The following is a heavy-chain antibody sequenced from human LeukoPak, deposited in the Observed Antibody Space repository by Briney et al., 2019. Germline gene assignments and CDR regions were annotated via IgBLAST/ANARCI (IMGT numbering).Heavy chain of an antibody. CDR2: IYYSGRT. Sequence: SQTLSLICTVSGGSISSGGYYWSWIRQPPGKGLEWIGYIYYSGRTNYNPSLKSRVTISVDTSKNQFSLKLSSVTAADTAVYYCARGFSGDNDAFDIWGQGTMVTVSS. J-gene: IGHJ3*02. CDR3: ARGFSGDNDAFDI. V-gene: IGHV4-61*08. CDR1: GGSISSGGYY. D-gene: IGHD3-10*01.